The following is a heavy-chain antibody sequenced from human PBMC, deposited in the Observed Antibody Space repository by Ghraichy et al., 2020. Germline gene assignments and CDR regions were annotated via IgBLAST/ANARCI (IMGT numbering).Heavy chain of an antibody. V-gene: IGHV3-21*01. Sequence: LSLTCAASGFTFSSYSMNWVRQAPGKGLEWVSSISSSSSYIYYADSVKGRFTISRDNAKNSLYLQMNSLRAEDTAVYYCAREGYYDFWSGIYGMDVWGQGTTVTVSS. J-gene: IGHJ6*02. CDR1: GFTFSSYS. CDR2: ISSSSSYI. D-gene: IGHD3-3*01. CDR3: AREGYYDFWSGIYGMDV.